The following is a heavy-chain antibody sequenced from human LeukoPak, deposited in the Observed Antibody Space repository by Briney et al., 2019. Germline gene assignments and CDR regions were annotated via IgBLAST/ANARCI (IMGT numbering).Heavy chain of an antibody. CDR1: GFTFSSYT. V-gene: IGHV3-23*01. J-gene: IGHJ4*02. CDR2: ISVSGGTT. Sequence: GGSLRLFCAASGFTFSSYTMTWVRQAPGKGLEWVSGISVSGGTTYYADSVKGRFTISRDNSKNTLYLQMNSLRAEDTAVYYCAKDHCRGGSCYSPANYWGQGTLVTVSS. D-gene: IGHD2-15*01. CDR3: AKDHCRGGSCYSPANY.